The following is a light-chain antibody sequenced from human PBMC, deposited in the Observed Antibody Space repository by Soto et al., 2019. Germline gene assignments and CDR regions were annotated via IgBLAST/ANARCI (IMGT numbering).Light chain of an antibody. J-gene: IGKJ1*01. Sequence: EIVLTQSPATLSFSPGERATLSCRASQSVSSFLAWYQHKPGQAPRLLIYDASSRATGVPDRFSGSGSGTDFTLTISRLEPEDYAVYYCQQYGSSPRTFGQGTKVDNK. V-gene: IGKV3-20*01. CDR2: DAS. CDR1: QSVSSF. CDR3: QQYGSSPRT.